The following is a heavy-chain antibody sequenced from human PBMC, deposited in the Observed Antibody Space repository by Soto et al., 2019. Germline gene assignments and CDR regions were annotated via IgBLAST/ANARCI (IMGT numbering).Heavy chain of an antibody. D-gene: IGHD3-16*01. CDR3: ARDWGVHSRQRGDAFDM. Sequence: ASVKVSCKASGYTFTSYGISWVRQAPGQGLEWMGWISAYNGNTNYAQKLQGRVTMTTDTSTSTAYMELRSLRSDDTAVYYCARDWGVHSRQRGDAFDMWGQGTMVTVSS. CDR1: GYTFTSYG. V-gene: IGHV1-18*01. J-gene: IGHJ3*02. CDR2: ISAYNGNT.